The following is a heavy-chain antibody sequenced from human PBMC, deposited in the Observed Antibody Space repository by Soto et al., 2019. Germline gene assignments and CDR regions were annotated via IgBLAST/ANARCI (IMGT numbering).Heavy chain of an antibody. CDR2: ISYSGST. V-gene: IGHV4-30-4*01. CDR3: ARTSLTIFGPSNDYYGMGV. Sequence: SETLSLTCTVSGGSISSGEYYWTWIRQPPGKGLEWIGYISYSGSTHYSPSLKSRVSITVDTSKNQFSLNLASVSAEDTAVYYCARTSLTIFGPSNDYYGMGVWGLGTLVLVSS. J-gene: IGHJ6*01. CDR1: GGSISSGEYY. D-gene: IGHD3-3*01.